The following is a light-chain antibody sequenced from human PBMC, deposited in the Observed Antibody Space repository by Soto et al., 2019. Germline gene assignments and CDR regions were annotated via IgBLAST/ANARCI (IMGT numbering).Light chain of an antibody. CDR3: SSYSISTAYL. CDR1: SSDVGGYDY. J-gene: IGLJ1*01. Sequence: QSALTQPASVSGSPGQSITISCTGTSSDVGGYDYVSWYQLHPGKAPKLMVFEVSNRPSGVSYRFSGSKSGNTASLTISGLQAEDEADYFCSSYSISTAYLFGTGNKVTVL. V-gene: IGLV2-14*01. CDR2: EVS.